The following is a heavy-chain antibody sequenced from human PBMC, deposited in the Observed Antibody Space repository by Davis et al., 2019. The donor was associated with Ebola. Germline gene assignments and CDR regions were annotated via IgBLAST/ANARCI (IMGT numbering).Heavy chain of an antibody. D-gene: IGHD2-8*01. Sequence: PSETLSLTYAVYGGSFSGYYWSWIRQPPGKGLEWIGEINHSGSTNYNPSLKSRVIISVDTSKNQFSLKLSSVTAADTAVYYCARVKMVYAARSYYYMDVWGKGTTVTVSS. CDR3: ARVKMVYAARSYYYMDV. CDR2: INHSGST. J-gene: IGHJ6*03. CDR1: GGSFSGYY. V-gene: IGHV4-34*01.